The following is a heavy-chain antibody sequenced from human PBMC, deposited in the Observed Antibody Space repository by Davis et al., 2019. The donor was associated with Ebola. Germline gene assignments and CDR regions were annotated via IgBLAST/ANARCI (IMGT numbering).Heavy chain of an antibody. CDR3: ARRTSLARNFDD. V-gene: IGHV5-51*01. CDR1: GYSFSNFW. J-gene: IGHJ4*02. Sequence: GESLKTSRKGSGYSFSNFWIAWVRQMPGKGPEWMGIVYPGDSDTRYSPSLEGQVTISADESISTAYLQWSSLKASDTAVYYCARRTSLARNFDDWGQGTLVTVSS. CDR2: VYPGDSDT.